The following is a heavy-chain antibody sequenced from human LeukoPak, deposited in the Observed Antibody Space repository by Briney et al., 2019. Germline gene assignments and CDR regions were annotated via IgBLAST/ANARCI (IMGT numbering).Heavy chain of an antibody. D-gene: IGHD3-22*01. V-gene: IGHV3-74*01. CDR1: GFTFSSYW. CDR2: INSDGSST. Sequence: PGGSLRLSCAASGFTFSSYWMHWVRQAPGKGLVWVSRINSDGSSTSYADSVKGRFTISRDNAKNTLYLQMNSLRTEDTAVYYCARVDCITMSCSTLHFDYWGQGSLVTVSS. CDR3: ARVDCITMSCSTLHFDY. J-gene: IGHJ4*02.